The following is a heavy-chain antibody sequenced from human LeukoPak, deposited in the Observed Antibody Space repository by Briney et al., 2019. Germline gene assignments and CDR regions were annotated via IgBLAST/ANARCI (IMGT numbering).Heavy chain of an antibody. D-gene: IGHD3-22*01. J-gene: IGHJ4*02. Sequence: PSETLSLTCTVSGGSISSYYWSWIRQPPGKGLEWIGYIYYSGSTNYNASLKSRVTISVDPYKNQFSLKLSSVTAADTAVYYCARLYYYDSTPLFDYWGQGTLVTVSS. CDR1: GGSISSYY. CDR2: IYYSGST. V-gene: IGHV4-59*08. CDR3: ARLYYYDSTPLFDY.